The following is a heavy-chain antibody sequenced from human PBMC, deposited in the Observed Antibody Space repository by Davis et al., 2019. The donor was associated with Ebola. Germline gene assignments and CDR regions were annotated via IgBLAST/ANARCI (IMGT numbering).Heavy chain of an antibody. CDR3: ARLSNYYYDSSGYPGAFDI. V-gene: IGHV1-46*03. CDR2: INPSGGST. J-gene: IGHJ3*02. CDR1: GGTFSSYA. Sequence: ASVKVSCKASGGTFSSYAISWVRQAPGQGLEWMGIINPSGGSTSYAQKFQGRVTMTRDTSTSTVYMELSSLRSEDTAVYYCARLSNYYYDSSGYPGAFDIWGQGTMVTVSS. D-gene: IGHD3-22*01.